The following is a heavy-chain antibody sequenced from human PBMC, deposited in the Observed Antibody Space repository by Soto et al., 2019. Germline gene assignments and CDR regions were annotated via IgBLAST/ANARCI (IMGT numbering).Heavy chain of an antibody. V-gene: IGHV1-2*02. CDR1: VYTFTYYY. CDR3: ARGQVGTTMDWSLP. CDR2: INPKNGGT. D-gene: IGHD1-26*01. Sequence: ASVXVSFKAAVYTFTYYYMHLGRQAAGLGLEWVGWINPKNGGTNYAQNFQGRVTLTRDMSISAAYMEVKIVRSDDTDVYYCARGQVGTTMDWSLPWGQGTLVTVSS. J-gene: IGHJ4*02.